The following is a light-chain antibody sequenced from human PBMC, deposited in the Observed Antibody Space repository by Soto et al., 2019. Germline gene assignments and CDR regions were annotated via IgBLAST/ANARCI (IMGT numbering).Light chain of an antibody. Sequence: DIQMTRSPSTLSASVGDRVTITCRASQSVDSWLAWYQLKPGKAPNLLIYKATRLAGGVPSRFSGSGSGTDFTLTFSSLQPDDFATYYCQQYKTYPYTFVQGTKVEMK. CDR1: QSVDSW. V-gene: IGKV1-5*03. CDR3: QQYKTYPYT. CDR2: KAT. J-gene: IGKJ2*01.